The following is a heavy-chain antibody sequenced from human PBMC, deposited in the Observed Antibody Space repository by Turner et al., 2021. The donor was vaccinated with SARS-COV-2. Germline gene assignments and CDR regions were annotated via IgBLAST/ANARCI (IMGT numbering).Heavy chain of an antibody. V-gene: IGHV3-30-3*01. D-gene: IGHD6-13*01. CDR3: AREKLAAAGPPFDY. Sequence: QVQLVESGGGVVQPGRSLRLSCAASGFTFSSYTMHWVRQAPGKGLEWVAVRSYDGSNKYYADSVKGRFTISRDNSKNTLYLQMNSLRAEDTAVYYCAREKLAAAGPPFDYWGQGTLVTVSS. CDR2: RSYDGSNK. J-gene: IGHJ4*02. CDR1: GFTFSSYT.